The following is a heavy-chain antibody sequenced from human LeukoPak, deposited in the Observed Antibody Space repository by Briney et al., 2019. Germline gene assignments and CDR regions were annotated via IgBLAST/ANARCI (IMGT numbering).Heavy chain of an antibody. Sequence: GGSLRLSCAASGFTFGNHWMSWVRQAPGKVLEWVANMKEDGSEKYYVDSVLGRFTISRDNAKNSLFLQMSSLRVEDTALYYCARSAGQWRGLDYRGQGNLVTVSS. CDR3: ARSAGQWRGLDY. CDR2: MKEDGSEK. D-gene: IGHD1-1*01. V-gene: IGHV3-7*01. J-gene: IGHJ4*02. CDR1: GFTFGNHW.